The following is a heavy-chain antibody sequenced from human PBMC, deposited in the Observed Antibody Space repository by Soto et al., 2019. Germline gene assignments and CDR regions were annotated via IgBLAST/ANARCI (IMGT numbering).Heavy chain of an antibody. J-gene: IGHJ4*02. D-gene: IGHD3-9*01. CDR1: GFTFSSYA. Sequence: PGGSLRLSCAASGFTFSSYAMHWVRQAPGEGLEWVSYIFTTGTTIYYADSVKGRFTVSRDNAKNSVFLLLNSLRAEDTAVYYCARDKDWAFDYWGQGTPVTVSS. V-gene: IGHV3-48*03. CDR3: ARDKDWAFDY. CDR2: IFTTGTTI.